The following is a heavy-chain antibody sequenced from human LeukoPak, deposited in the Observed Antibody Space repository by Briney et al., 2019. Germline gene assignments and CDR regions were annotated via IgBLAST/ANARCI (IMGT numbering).Heavy chain of an antibody. D-gene: IGHD1-26*01. CDR3: ARQVVGATTRYFDI. CDR2: IYPGDSDT. J-gene: IGHJ2*01. CDR1: GYSFTNYW. Sequence: GESLKISCKGSGYSFTNYWIGWVRQMPGKGLEWMGIIYPGDSDTRYSPSFQGQVTISIDKSISTAYLQWTSLKASDTAMYYCARQVVGATTRYFDIWGRGTLVTVSS. V-gene: IGHV5-51*01.